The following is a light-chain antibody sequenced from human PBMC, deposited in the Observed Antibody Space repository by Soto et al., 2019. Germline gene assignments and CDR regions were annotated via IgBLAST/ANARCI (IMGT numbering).Light chain of an antibody. CDR2: GAS. J-gene: IGKJ1*01. V-gene: IGKV3-15*01. CDR1: QSVVTD. CDR3: QQSYNWPWT. Sequence: EIVMTQSPATLSVSPGERVTLSCRASQSVVTDLAWYQQKPGQAPRLLIYGASPRASDVPDRFSGSGSGTEFTLTISSLQSADFAFYFCQQSYNWPWTFGQGTKVDIK.